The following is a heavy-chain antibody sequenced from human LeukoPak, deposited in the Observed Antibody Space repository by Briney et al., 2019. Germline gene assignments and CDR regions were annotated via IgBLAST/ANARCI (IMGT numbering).Heavy chain of an antibody. CDR3: ARRSSYGRHYFDY. D-gene: IGHD5-18*01. Sequence: GESLKISCKGSGYSFTSYLIGWVRQMPGKGLEWMGIIYPGDSDTRYSPSFQGQVTISADKSISTAYLQWSSLKALDTAMYYCARRSSYGRHYFDYWGQGTLVTVSS. CDR1: GYSFTSYL. J-gene: IGHJ4*02. V-gene: IGHV5-51*01. CDR2: IYPGDSDT.